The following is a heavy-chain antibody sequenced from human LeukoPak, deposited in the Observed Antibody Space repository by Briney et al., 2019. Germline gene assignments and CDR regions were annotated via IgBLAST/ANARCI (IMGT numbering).Heavy chain of an antibody. Sequence: GGSLRLSCAASGFTFSSYAMSWVRQAPGKGLEWVSAISGSGGSTYYADSVKGRFTISRDNSKNTLYLQMNNLRAEDTAVYYCARAPLHLAMYHYFDYWGQGTLVTVSS. J-gene: IGHJ4*02. CDR2: ISGSGGST. V-gene: IGHV3-23*01. CDR1: GFTFSSYA. D-gene: IGHD2-2*01. CDR3: ARAPLHLAMYHYFDY.